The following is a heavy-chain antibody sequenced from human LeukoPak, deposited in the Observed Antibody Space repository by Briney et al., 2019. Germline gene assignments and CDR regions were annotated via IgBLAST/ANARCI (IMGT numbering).Heavy chain of an antibody. V-gene: IGHV3-7*01. Sequence: GGSLRLSCAASGFIFTNYFMCWVRQAPGKGLEWVASIKHDGSEKYYVDSVRGRFTISRDNTMNSLYLQMSSLRAEDTAVYYCATDRGWRTSGYYLYYFEYWGQGTLVTFSS. J-gene: IGHJ4*02. CDR1: GFIFTNYF. CDR3: ATDRGWRTSGYYLYYFEY. D-gene: IGHD3-3*01. CDR2: IKHDGSEK.